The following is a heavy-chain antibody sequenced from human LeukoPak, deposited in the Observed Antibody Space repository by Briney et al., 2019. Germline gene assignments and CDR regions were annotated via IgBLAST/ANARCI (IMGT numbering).Heavy chain of an antibody. V-gene: IGHV1-2*02. Sequence: ASVKVSCKASGYTFTGYYMHWVRQAPGQGLEWMGWINPNSGGTNYAQKFQGRVTMTRDTSITTAYMELSRLRSDDTAVYYCARDHYYDSSGSDAFDIWGQGTMVTVSS. CDR2: INPNSGGT. CDR3: ARDHYYDSSGSDAFDI. CDR1: GYTFTGYY. D-gene: IGHD3-22*01. J-gene: IGHJ3*02.